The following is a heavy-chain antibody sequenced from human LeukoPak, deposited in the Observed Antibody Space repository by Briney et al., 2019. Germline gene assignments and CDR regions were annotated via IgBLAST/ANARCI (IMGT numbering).Heavy chain of an antibody. CDR1: GFTFSSYS. V-gene: IGHV3-21*01. Sequence: GGSLRLSCAASGFTFSSYSMNWVRQAPGKGLEWVSSISSSSSYIYYADPVKGRFTISRDNAKNSLYLQMNSLRAEDTAVYYCARDDSSGYFDYWGQGTLVTVSS. CDR2: ISSSSSYI. J-gene: IGHJ4*02. D-gene: IGHD3-22*01. CDR3: ARDDSSGYFDY.